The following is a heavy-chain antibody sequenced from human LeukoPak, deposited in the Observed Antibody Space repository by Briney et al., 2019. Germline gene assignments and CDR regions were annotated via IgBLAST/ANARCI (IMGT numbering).Heavy chain of an antibody. Sequence: GASVKVSCKASGYTFTGYYMHWVRQAPGQGLGWMGWINPNSGGTNYAQKFQGRVTMTRDTSISTAYMELSRLRSDDTAVYYCARDRGGILWFGESDTFDYWGQGTLVTVSS. D-gene: IGHD3-10*01. CDR3: ARDRGGILWFGESDTFDY. V-gene: IGHV1-2*02. J-gene: IGHJ4*02. CDR2: INPNSGGT. CDR1: GYTFTGYY.